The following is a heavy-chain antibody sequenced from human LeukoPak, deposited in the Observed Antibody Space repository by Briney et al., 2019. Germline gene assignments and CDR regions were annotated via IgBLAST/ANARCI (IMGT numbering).Heavy chain of an antibody. CDR2: ISGDGGST. D-gene: IGHD1-26*01. J-gene: IGHJ4*02. CDR3: AKEQWTTKTFDY. CDR1: GFTFDDYA. V-gene: IGHV3-43*02. Sequence: GGSLRLSCAASGFTFDDYAMHWVPQAPGKGWEWVSLISGDGGSTYYADSVKGRFTISRDNTKNSLYLQMNSLRTEDTALYYCAKEQWTTKTFDYWGQGTLVTVSS.